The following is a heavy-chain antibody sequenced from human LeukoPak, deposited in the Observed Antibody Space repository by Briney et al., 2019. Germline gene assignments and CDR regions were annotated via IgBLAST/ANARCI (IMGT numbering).Heavy chain of an antibody. Sequence: PGGSLRLSCAASGFTFSDYYMSWIRQAPGKGLEWVANIKQDGSEKYYVDSVKGRFTISRDNAKNSLYLQMNSLRAEDTAVYYCARVEFDYGDYDVDYWGQGTLVTVSS. J-gene: IGHJ4*02. CDR2: IKQDGSEK. D-gene: IGHD4-17*01. CDR3: ARVEFDYGDYDVDY. CDR1: GFTFSDYY. V-gene: IGHV3-7*01.